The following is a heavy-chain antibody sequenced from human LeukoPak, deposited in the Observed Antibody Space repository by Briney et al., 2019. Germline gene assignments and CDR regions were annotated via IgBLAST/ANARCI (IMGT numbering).Heavy chain of an antibody. CDR1: GYTFTSYG. D-gene: IGHD5-12*01. CDR2: ISAYNGNT. V-gene: IGHV1-18*01. CDR3: ARDPAGRGIVATPPSY. Sequence: GASVKVSCKASGYTFTSYGISWVRQAPGQGLEWMGWISAYNGNTNYAQKLQGRVTMTTDTSTSTAYMELRSLRPDDTAVYYCARDPAGRGIVATPPSYWGQGTLVTVSS. J-gene: IGHJ4*02.